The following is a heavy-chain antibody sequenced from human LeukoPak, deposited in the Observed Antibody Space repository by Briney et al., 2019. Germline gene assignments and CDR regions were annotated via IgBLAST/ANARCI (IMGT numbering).Heavy chain of an antibody. J-gene: IGHJ4*02. CDR1: GFTFSSYA. Sequence: GGSLRLSCAASGFTFSSYAMHWVRQAPGKGLEWVAVISYDGSNKYYADSVKGRFTISRDNSKNTLYLQMNSLRAEDTAVYYCARHNYYDSSGYYPLGYWGQGTLVTVSS. D-gene: IGHD3-22*01. V-gene: IGHV3-30-3*01. CDR2: ISYDGSNK. CDR3: ARHNYYDSSGYYPLGY.